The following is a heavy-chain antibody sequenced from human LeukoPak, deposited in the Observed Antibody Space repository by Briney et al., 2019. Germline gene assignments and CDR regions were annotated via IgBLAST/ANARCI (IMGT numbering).Heavy chain of an antibody. Sequence: GGSLRLSFAASGFTFSSYGMSWVRQAPGKGLEWVSAISGSGGSTYYADSVKGRFTISRDNSKNTLYLQMNSLRAEDTAVYYCAKDQVVVVPAASFDYWGQGTLVTVSS. CDR2: ISGSGGST. J-gene: IGHJ4*02. CDR3: AKDQVVVVPAASFDY. D-gene: IGHD2-2*01. V-gene: IGHV3-23*01. CDR1: GFTFSSYG.